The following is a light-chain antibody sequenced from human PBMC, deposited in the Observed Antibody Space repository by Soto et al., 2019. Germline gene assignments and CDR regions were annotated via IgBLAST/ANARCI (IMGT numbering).Light chain of an antibody. V-gene: IGKV4-1*01. CDR3: QQYYSIPLT. Sequence: DIVMTQSPDSLAVSLGERATINYKSSQSVLYSSNNKNYLAWYQQKPGQPPKLLIYWASTRESGVPDRFSGSGSGTDFTLTISSLQAEDVAVYYCQQYYSIPLTFGQGTKLEIK. CDR1: QSVLYSSNNKNY. CDR2: WAS. J-gene: IGKJ2*01.